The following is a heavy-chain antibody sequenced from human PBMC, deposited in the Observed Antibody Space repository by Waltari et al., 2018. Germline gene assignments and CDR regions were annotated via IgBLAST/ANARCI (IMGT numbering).Heavy chain of an antibody. D-gene: IGHD2-8*01. CDR3: ARGPQGMREMYFDY. V-gene: IGHV4-30-2*01. J-gene: IGHJ4*02. CDR1: GDSTSSGANS. Sequence: QVHLQESGSGAVKPSQTLSLTCAVSGDSTSSGANSWSWLRQPPGKGLEWIAYIFASGITHYNPSLQSRVTISVDRSMNQFSLKISSVTAADTAVYFCARGPQGMREMYFDYWGQGNLVTVSS. CDR2: IFASGIT.